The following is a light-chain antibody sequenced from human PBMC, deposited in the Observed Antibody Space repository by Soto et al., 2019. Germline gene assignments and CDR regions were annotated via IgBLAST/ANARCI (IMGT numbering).Light chain of an antibody. J-gene: IGKJ4*01. CDR2: GAS. CDR1: QSVRSNY. V-gene: IGKV3-20*01. Sequence: EIVLTQSPGTLSLSPGERATLSCRASQSVRSNYLAWFQQKPGQAPRLLIHGASTRATGTPDRVSGSGSGTDFALTISRLEPEDFAVYYCQQYGSSPHTFGGGTKVEIK. CDR3: QQYGSSPHT.